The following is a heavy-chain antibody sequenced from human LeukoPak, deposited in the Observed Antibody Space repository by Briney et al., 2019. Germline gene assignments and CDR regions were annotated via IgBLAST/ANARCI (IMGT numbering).Heavy chain of an antibody. D-gene: IGHD3-16*01. J-gene: IGHJ5*02. V-gene: IGHV3-23*01. CDR2: VTGPGDTT. Sequence: GGSPRLSCATSGFTFTNYAMNWVRQAPGKGLEWVSAVTGPGDTTYYADSVKGRFFMSREDSKTTVYLQMNSLRAEDTAIYYCAKGAEIDLWGQGTLGTVSS. CDR1: GFTFTNYA. CDR3: AKGAEIDL.